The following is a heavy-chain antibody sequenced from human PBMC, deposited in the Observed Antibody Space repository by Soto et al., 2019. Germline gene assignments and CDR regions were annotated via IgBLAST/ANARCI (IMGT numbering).Heavy chain of an antibody. V-gene: IGHV1-3*01. D-gene: IGHD6-19*01. J-gene: IGHJ4*02. Sequence: GLNNAATGNTKYSQKFQGRVTITRDTSASTASMELSSLRSEDTAVYYCARGPYSRGWYEMYYFDYWGQGTLVTVAS. CDR3: ARGPYSRGWYEMYYFDY. CDR2: NNAATGNT.